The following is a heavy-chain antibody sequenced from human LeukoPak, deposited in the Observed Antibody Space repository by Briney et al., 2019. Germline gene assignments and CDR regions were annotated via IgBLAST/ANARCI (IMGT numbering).Heavy chain of an antibody. CDR2: IYSSGST. V-gene: IGHV4-59*08. Sequence: SETLSLTCTVSGGSISSYYWSWIRQPPGKGLEWIGYIYSSGSTNYNPSLKSRVTTSVDTSKNQFSLKLSSVTAADTAVYFCARHTIGGWLTLDYWGQGTLVTVSS. D-gene: IGHD3-16*01. CDR1: GGSISSYY. CDR3: ARHTIGGWLTLDY. J-gene: IGHJ4*02.